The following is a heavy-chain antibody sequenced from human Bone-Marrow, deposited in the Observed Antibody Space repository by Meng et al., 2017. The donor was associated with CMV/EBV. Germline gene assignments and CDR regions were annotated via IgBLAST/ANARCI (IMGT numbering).Heavy chain of an antibody. CDR2: ISYDGSNK. Sequence: GESLKISCAASGFTFSSYAMHWVRQAPGKGLEWVAVISYDGSNKYYADSVKGRFTISRDDAKNSLFLQMISLRVEDTGVYYCARDPSFGALDYWGQGTPVTVSS. D-gene: IGHD3-10*01. V-gene: IGHV3-30-3*01. CDR1: GFTFSSYA. J-gene: IGHJ4*02. CDR3: ARDPSFGALDY.